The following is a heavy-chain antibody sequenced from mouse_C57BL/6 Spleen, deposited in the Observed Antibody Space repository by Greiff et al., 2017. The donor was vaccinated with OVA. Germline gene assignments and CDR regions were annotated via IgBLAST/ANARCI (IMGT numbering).Heavy chain of an antibody. D-gene: IGHD2-5*01. J-gene: IGHJ1*03. CDR3: AKTIYSNYEGYFDV. CDR2: IWRGGGT. CDR1: GFSLTSYG. V-gene: IGHV2-5*01. Sequence: VQLQQSGPGLVQPSQSLSITCTVSGFSLTSYGVHWVRQSPGKGLEWLGVIWRGGGTDYNAAFMSRLSITKDNSKSQIFFKMNSLQADDTAIYYCAKTIYSNYEGYFDVWGTGTTVTVSS.